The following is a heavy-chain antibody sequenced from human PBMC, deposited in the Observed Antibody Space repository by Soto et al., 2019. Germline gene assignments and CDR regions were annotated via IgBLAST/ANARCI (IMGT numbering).Heavy chain of an antibody. J-gene: IGHJ4*02. CDR2: IYSGGST. V-gene: IGHV3-66*01. D-gene: IGHD6-19*01. CDR1: GFTVSSNY. Sequence: PGGSLRLSCAASGFTVSSNYMSWVRQAPGKGLEWVSVIYSGGSTYYADSVKGRFTISRDNSKNTLYLQMNSLRAEDTAVYYCASIAYSSGWYRGYWGQGTLVTVSS. CDR3: ASIAYSSGWYRGY.